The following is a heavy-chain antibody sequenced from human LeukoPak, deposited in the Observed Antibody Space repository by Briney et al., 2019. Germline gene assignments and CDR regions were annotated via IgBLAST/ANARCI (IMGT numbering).Heavy chain of an antibody. CDR3: AKGAYYAD. J-gene: IGHJ1*01. V-gene: IGHV3-23*01. CDR1: GFTFSNSG. CDR2: ISGSGDST. D-gene: IGHD3-3*01. Sequence: GGSLRLSCAASGFTFSNSGMNWVRQAPGKGLEWVSTISGSGDSTYYADSVKGRFTTSRDNSKNTLYLQMNSLRAEDTAVYFCAKGAYYADWGQGTLVTVSS.